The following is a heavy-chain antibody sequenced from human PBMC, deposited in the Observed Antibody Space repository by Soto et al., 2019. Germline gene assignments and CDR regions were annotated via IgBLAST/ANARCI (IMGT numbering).Heavy chain of an antibody. Sequence: PGGSLLLSRSAAGVPVGIYSMSLVRTATGKGLEWVSAISCSGGSTYYADSVKGRFTISRDNSKNTLYLQMNSLRAEDTAVYYCAKGKQLVRPGNDYWGQGTRVTVSA. CDR1: GVPVGIYS. CDR2: ISCSGGST. D-gene: IGHD6-6*01. V-gene: IGHV3-23*01. CDR3: AKGKQLVRPGNDY. J-gene: IGHJ4*02.